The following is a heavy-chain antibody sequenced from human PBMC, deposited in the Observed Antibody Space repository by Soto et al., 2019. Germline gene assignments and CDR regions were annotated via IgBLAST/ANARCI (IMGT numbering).Heavy chain of an antibody. CDR1: GYSFTSYW. D-gene: IGHD6-13*01. CDR2: IYPGDSDT. J-gene: IGHJ6*02. V-gene: IGHV5-51*01. Sequence: GESLKISCKGSGYSFTSYWIGWVRQMPGKGLEWMGIIYPGDSDTRYSPSFQGQVTISADKSISTAYLQWSSLKASDTAMYYCARTSAAVKNYYGMDVWGQGTTVTVSS. CDR3: ARTSAAVKNYYGMDV.